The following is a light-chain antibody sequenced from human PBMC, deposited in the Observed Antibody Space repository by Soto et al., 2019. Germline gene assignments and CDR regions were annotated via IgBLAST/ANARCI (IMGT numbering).Light chain of an antibody. Sequence: QSALTQPASVSGSPGQSITISCTGXSSDVGGYNYVSWYQQHPGKAPKLMIYEVSNRPSGVSNRFSGSKSGNTASLTISGLQAEDEADYYCSSYTSSSTLVFGGGTKLTVL. J-gene: IGLJ2*01. V-gene: IGLV2-14*01. CDR1: SSDVGGYNY. CDR2: EVS. CDR3: SSYTSSSTLV.